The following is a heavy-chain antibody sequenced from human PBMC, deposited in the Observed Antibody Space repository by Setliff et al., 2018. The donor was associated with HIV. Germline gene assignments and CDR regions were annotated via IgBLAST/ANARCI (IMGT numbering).Heavy chain of an antibody. CDR3: ARRGNYYASAFDY. CDR2: IRPKFGHT. J-gene: IGHJ4*02. V-gene: IGHV1-18*01. CDR1: GYTFTTFG. D-gene: IGHD3-10*01. Sequence: ASVKVSCKVSGYTFTTFGISWVRQAPGHGLEWMGWIRPKFGHTNYAPNFVGRVTMAVDTSTSGAYMELRSLRSDDTAVYYCARRGNYYASAFDYWGQGTLVTVSS.